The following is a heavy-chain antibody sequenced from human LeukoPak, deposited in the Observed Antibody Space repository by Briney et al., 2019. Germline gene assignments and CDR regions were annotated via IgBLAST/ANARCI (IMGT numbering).Heavy chain of an antibody. CDR2: IYYTGST. V-gene: IGHV4-59*01. D-gene: IGHD1-14*01. CDR3: AGMRITTPTVRTLDY. J-gene: IGHJ4*02. CDR1: GGSMSTYY. Sequence: PSETLSLSCTVSGGSMSTYYWTWIRQPPGKGLEWIGFIYYTGSTNYNPSLKSRVTISVDTSKNQFSLKLSSVTAADTAVYYCAGMRITTPTVRTLDYWGQGTLVTVSS.